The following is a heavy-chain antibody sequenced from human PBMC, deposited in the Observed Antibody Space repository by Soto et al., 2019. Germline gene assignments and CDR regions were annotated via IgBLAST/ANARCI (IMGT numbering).Heavy chain of an antibody. D-gene: IGHD6-19*01. J-gene: IGHJ4*02. V-gene: IGHV3-7*05. CDR1: GFTFSSYW. CDR2: IKQDGSEK. Sequence: ESGGGLVQPGGSLRLSCAASGFTFSSYWMSWVRQAPGKGLEWVANIKQDGSEKYYVDSVKGRFTISRDNAKNSLYLQMNSLRAEDTAVYYCARVRSGWYSLFDYWGQGTLVTVSS. CDR3: ARVRSGWYSLFDY.